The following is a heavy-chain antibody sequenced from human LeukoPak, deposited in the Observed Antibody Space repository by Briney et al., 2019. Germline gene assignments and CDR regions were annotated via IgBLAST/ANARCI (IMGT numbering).Heavy chain of an antibody. V-gene: IGHV3-23*01. J-gene: IGHJ4*02. CDR2: ISASGGSP. Sequence: GGSLRLSCAASGFTFSSYSMNWVRQAPGKGLDWVSGISASGGSPYYADSVKGRFTISRDNSKNTLYLQMNSLRAEDTAVYYCAKRNYDSSGYYPHYFDYWGQGTLVTVSS. CDR1: GFTFSSYS. D-gene: IGHD3-22*01. CDR3: AKRNYDSSGYYPHYFDY.